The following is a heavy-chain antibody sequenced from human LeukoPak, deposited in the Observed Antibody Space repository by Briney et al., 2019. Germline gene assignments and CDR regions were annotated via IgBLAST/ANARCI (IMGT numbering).Heavy chain of an antibody. V-gene: IGHV4-39*01. CDR3: ARHVNGGLYYFDY. CDR1: GGSISSGSYY. CDR2: IYYSGST. D-gene: IGHD4-23*01. J-gene: IGHJ4*02. Sequence: SETLSLTCTVSGGSISSGSYYWSWIRQYPGKGLEWIGYIYYSGSTYYNPSLKSRVTISVDTSKNQFSLKLNSVTAADTAVYYCARHVNGGLYYFDYWGQGTLVTVSS.